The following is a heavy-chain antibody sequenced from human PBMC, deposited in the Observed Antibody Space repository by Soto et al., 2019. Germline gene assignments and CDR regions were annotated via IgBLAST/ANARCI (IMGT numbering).Heavy chain of an antibody. CDR2: IDYSGST. CDR3: AKDRLGNLPEAFDI. V-gene: IGHV4-61*01. Sequence: PSETLSLTCSVSGGSVRSGSYDWSWIRQPPGNGLEWIGYIDYSGSTNYNPSFKSRVTISVDTSKNQFSLKLTSVTAADTAVYYCAKDRLGNLPEAFDIWGQGTMVTVSS. D-gene: IGHD7-27*01. J-gene: IGHJ3*02. CDR1: GGSVRSGSYD.